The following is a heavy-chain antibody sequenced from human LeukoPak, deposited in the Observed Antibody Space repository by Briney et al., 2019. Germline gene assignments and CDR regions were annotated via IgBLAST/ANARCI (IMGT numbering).Heavy chain of an antibody. D-gene: IGHD2-21*01. V-gene: IGHV3-23*01. J-gene: IGHJ5*02. CDR2: ISGSGVSS. CDR1: GFTFSSYA. CDR3: AKGLPGNWFDP. Sequence: GGALRLSCAASGFTFSSYAMCWVRQAPGKGVEWVSAISGSGVSSYYADSLKGRFTLSRDNSKNTLYLQMNSPRAEATAVYYCAKGLPGNWFDPWGQGTLVTVSS.